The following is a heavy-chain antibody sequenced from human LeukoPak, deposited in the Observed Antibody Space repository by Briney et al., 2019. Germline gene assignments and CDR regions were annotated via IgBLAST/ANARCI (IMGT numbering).Heavy chain of an antibody. CDR2: IGNNGGST. D-gene: IGHD2-2*01. V-gene: IGHV3-64*01. CDR3: AKSLPATAPSIDY. Sequence: GGSLRLSCAASGFTFSSFTMHWVRQAPGKGLEYVSAIGNNGGSTYHANSVKGRFTISRDNSKNTLYLQMNSLRAEDTAVYYCAKSLPATAPSIDYWGQGTLVTVSS. J-gene: IGHJ4*02. CDR1: GFTFSSFT.